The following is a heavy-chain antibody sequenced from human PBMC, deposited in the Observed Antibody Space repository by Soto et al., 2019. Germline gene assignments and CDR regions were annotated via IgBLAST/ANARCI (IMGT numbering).Heavy chain of an antibody. CDR3: AKRYCSSTSCGYYYYYYMDV. Sequence: GGSLRLSCAASGFTFSSYAMSWVRQAPGKGLERVSAISGSGGSTYYADSVKGRFTISRDNSKNTLYLQMNSLRAEDTAVYYCAKRYCSSTSCGYYYYYYMDVWGKGTTVTVSS. CDR2: ISGSGGST. J-gene: IGHJ6*03. V-gene: IGHV3-23*01. D-gene: IGHD2-2*01. CDR1: GFTFSSYA.